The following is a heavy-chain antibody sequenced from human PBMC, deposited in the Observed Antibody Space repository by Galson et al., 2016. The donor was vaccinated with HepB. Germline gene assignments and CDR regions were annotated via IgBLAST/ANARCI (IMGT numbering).Heavy chain of an antibody. J-gene: IGHJ6*01. Sequence: SLRLSCAASGFTFSSYAMNWVRQTPGKGLEWVSGIGAAAGSHHYAASVKGRFIISRDNIENTLYLQMNSLRPEDTAVYYCARPRVTGSFYSAFDVWGEGTAVIVSS. CDR3: ARPRVTGSFYSAFDV. V-gene: IGHV3-23*01. D-gene: IGHD3-9*01. CDR1: GFTFSSYA. CDR2: IGAAAGSH.